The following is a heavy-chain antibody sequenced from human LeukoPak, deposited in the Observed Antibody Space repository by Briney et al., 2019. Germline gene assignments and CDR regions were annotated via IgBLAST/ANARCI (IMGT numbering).Heavy chain of an antibody. J-gene: IGHJ3*02. Sequence: GESLKISCKGSGYSFTNYWIGWVRQMPGKGLEWMGIIYPGDSDTRYSPSFQGQVTMSADKSISTAYLQWSSLKAADTAMYYCARLQGIVVVPAASRSDAFDIWGQGTMVTVSS. V-gene: IGHV5-51*01. CDR2: IYPGDSDT. CDR1: GYSFTNYW. CDR3: ARLQGIVVVPAASRSDAFDI. D-gene: IGHD2-2*01.